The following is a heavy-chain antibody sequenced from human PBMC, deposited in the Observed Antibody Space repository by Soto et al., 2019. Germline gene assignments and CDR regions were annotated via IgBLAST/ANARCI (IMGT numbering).Heavy chain of an antibody. J-gene: IGHJ6*02. Sequence: SETLSLTCTVSGGSVSSATYYWNWIRQPPGKGLEWIGSVYYSGTPNYNPSLKSRVTISMDTPYNWLSLKLRSVTAADTAVYYCARDLYLRTGPWGMDVWGQGTTVTVSS. CDR3: ARDLYLRTGPWGMDV. CDR1: GGSVSSATYY. CDR2: VYYSGTP. V-gene: IGHV4-61*01. D-gene: IGHD3-9*01.